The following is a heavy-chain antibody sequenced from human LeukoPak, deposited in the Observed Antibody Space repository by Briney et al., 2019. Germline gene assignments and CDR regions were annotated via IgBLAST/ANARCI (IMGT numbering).Heavy chain of an antibody. CDR3: AICSGGTCSLDAFDI. CDR1: GFTFSSYS. J-gene: IGHJ3*02. Sequence: SGGSLRLSCAASGFTFSSYSMNWVRQAPGKGLEWVSSISSSSDYIYYADSVKGRFTISRDNAKNSLYLQMNSLRAEDTAVYYCAICSGGTCSLDAFDIWGQGTMVTVSS. CDR2: ISSSSDYI. D-gene: IGHD2-15*01. V-gene: IGHV3-21*01.